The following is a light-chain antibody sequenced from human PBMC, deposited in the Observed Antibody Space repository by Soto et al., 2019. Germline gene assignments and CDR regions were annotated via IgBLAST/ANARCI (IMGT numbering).Light chain of an antibody. V-gene: IGKV3-20*01. Sequence: EIVLTQSPGTRSLSLGERVTLSCRASQTVRSIYVAWYQQKVGQAPRLLIYGLYSRVTGIQDRFSGSGSGTDFTLTISRLEPEDFAVYYCKQYGSSPITIGQGTRLEI. J-gene: IGKJ5*01. CDR3: KQYGSSPIT. CDR2: GLY. CDR1: QTVRSIY.